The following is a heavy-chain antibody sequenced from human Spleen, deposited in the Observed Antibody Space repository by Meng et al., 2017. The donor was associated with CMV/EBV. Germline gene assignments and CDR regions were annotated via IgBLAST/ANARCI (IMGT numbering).Heavy chain of an antibody. CDR2: MNPISGCA. CDR1: GYTFTGYY. CDR3: ARDGAITMVRGVMDGMDV. J-gene: IGHJ6*02. Sequence: ASVKVSCKASGYTFTGYYMHWVRQAPGLGLEWMGWMNPISGCASYAQKFQGRITMTRDTTISTAYMELSRVRSDDTAVYYCARDGAITMVRGVMDGMDVWGQGTTVTVSS. V-gene: IGHV1-2*02. D-gene: IGHD3-10*01.